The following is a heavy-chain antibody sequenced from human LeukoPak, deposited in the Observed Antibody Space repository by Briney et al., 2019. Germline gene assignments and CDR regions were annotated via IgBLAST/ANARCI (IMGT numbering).Heavy chain of an antibody. CDR3: ARGRLYWYFDL. CDR1: GGSFSGYY. Sequence: SETLSLTCAVYGGSFSGYYWSWIRQPPGKGLEWIGEINHSGSTNYNPSLKSRVTISADTSKNQFSLKLSSVTAADTAVYYCARGRLYWYFDLWGRGTLVTVSS. V-gene: IGHV4-34*01. CDR2: INHSGST. J-gene: IGHJ2*01.